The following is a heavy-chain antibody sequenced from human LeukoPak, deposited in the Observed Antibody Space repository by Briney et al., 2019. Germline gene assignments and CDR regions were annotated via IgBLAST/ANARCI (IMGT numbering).Heavy chain of an antibody. J-gene: IGHJ4*02. CDR3: AKTGSGSYNY. D-gene: IGHD3-10*01. CDR2: INHSGST. CDR1: GGSISSYY. Sequence: PSETLSLTCTVSGGSISSYYWSWIRQPPGKGLEWIGEINHSGSTNYNPSLKSRVTISVDTSKNQFSLKLSSVTAADTAVYYCAKTGSGSYNYWGQGTLVTVSS. V-gene: IGHV4-34*01.